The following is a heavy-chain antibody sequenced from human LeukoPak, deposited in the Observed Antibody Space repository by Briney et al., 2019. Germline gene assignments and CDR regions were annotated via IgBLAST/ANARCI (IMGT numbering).Heavy chain of an antibody. D-gene: IGHD3-9*01. V-gene: IGHV4-34*01. J-gene: IGHJ3*02. Sequence: SETLSLTCAVYGGSFSGYYWSWIRQPPGKGLEWIGEINHSGSTNYNPSLKSRVTISVDTSKNQFSLKLSSVTAADTAVYYCARGNRGTRFDWSPLRAFDIWGQGTMVIVSS. CDR2: INHSGST. CDR3: ARGNRGTRFDWSPLRAFDI. CDR1: GGSFSGYY.